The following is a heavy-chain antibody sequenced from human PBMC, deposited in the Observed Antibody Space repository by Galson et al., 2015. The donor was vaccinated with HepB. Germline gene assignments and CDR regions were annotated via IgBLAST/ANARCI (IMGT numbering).Heavy chain of an antibody. CDR3: ARVVYSGYGGDYYYYGMDV. CDR1: GDSVSSNSAA. J-gene: IGHJ6*02. V-gene: IGHV6-1*01. Sequence: CAISGDSVSSNSAAWNWIRQSPSRGLEGLGRTYYRSKWYNDYAVSVKSRITINPDTSKNQFSLQLNSVTPEDTAVYYCARVVYSGYGGDYYYYGMDVWGQGTTVTVSS. D-gene: IGHD5-12*01. CDR2: TYYRSKWYN.